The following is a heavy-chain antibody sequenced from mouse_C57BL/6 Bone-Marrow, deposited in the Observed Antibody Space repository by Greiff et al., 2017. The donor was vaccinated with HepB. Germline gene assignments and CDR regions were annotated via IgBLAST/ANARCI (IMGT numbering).Heavy chain of an antibody. Sequence: QVQLQQSGAELVRPGSSVKLSCKASGYTFTSYWMDWVKQRPGQGLEWIGNIYPSDSETHYNQKFKDKATLTVDKSSSTAYMQLSSLTSEDSAVYYCARGGLGTMVTHWYFDVWGTGTTVTVSS. CDR2: IYPSDSET. CDR1: GYTFTSYW. V-gene: IGHV1-61*01. CDR3: ARGGLGTMVTHWYFDV. J-gene: IGHJ1*03. D-gene: IGHD2-2*01.